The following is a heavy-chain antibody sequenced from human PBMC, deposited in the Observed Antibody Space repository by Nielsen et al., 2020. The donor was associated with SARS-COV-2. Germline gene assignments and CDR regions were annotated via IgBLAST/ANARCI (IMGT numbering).Heavy chain of an antibody. CDR2: ITSKTDGEIT. D-gene: IGHD5-18*01. J-gene: IGHJ4*02. Sequence: VRQAPGKGLEWIGRITSKTDGEITDYAAPVKGRFTISRDDSKNTLYLQMNSLKTEDTAVYYCTTDGSRVQLWPEYYFDYWGQGTLVTVSS. CDR3: TTDGSRVQLWPEYYFDY. V-gene: IGHV3-15*01.